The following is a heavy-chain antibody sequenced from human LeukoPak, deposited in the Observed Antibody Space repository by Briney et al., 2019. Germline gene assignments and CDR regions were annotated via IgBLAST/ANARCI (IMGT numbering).Heavy chain of an antibody. CDR2: VDVHGQGT. Sequence: GVLRLCCAASGFTFSSYWMHWVRQAPGKGPVWVSRVDVHGQGTAYADSVKGRFTISRDNAKNTLSLQMNSLSAEDTAVYYCARSNYDSTTFYYHLDLWGQGTLVTVSS. D-gene: IGHD2/OR15-2a*01. V-gene: IGHV3-74*01. CDR3: ARSNYDSTTFYYHLDL. CDR1: GFTFSSYW. J-gene: IGHJ5*02.